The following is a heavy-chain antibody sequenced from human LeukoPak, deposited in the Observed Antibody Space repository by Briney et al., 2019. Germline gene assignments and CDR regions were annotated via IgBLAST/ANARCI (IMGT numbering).Heavy chain of an antibody. CDR3: VKGFVHPTYYFEY. D-gene: IGHD3-10*01. CDR2: ITGGGDGT. Sequence: PGGSLRLSCAASGFTFSSYAMMWVRQSPEKGLELVSSITGGGDGTYYADSVRGRFTISRDNSKNTLYLKMNSLRAEDTAVYFCVKGFVHPTYYFEYWGQGTLVTVSS. J-gene: IGHJ4*02. CDR1: GFTFSSYA. V-gene: IGHV3-23*01.